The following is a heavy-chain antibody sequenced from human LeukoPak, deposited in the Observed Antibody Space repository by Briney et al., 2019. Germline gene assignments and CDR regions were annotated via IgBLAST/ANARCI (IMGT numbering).Heavy chain of an antibody. J-gene: IGHJ4*02. V-gene: IGHV3-30-3*01. CDR2: ISYDGSNK. CDR1: GFSFSSYA. Sequence: PGGSLALSCAASGFSFSSYALNWVRQAPGKGLEWVGVISYDGSNKYYADSVKGRFTISRDNSKNTLYLQMNSLRAEDTAVYYCAREGYCSGGSCSYFDYWGQGTLVTVSS. CDR3: AREGYCSGGSCSYFDY. D-gene: IGHD2-15*01.